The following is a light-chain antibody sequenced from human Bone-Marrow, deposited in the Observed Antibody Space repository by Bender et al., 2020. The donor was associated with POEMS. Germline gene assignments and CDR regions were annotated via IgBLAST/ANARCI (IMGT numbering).Light chain of an antibody. CDR3: SSFTSSSTVM. CDR2: AVT. CDR1: SSDVGRYNY. Sequence: QSALTQPASVSGSPGQSITISCAGTSSDVGRYNYVSWYQQHPGKAPKLIIFAVTDRPSGVSDRFSGSKSGNTASLTISGLQAEDEADYYCSSFTSSSTVMFGGGTKLTVL. J-gene: IGLJ3*02. V-gene: IGLV2-14*03.